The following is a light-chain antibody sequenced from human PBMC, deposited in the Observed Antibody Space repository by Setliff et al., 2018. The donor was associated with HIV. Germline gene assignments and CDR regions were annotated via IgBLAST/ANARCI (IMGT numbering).Light chain of an antibody. CDR1: SSNIGAGYD. J-gene: IGLJ1*01. Sequence: QSALTQPPSVSGAPGQTVIVSCTGSSSNIGAGYDVQWYQHLPGAGPKLLIYGNNSRPSGVPDRFSGSRSGTSASLAITGLQAEDDADYYCQSYDNILNGLDIFGTGTKVTVL. CDR3: QSYDNILNGLDI. V-gene: IGLV1-40*01. CDR2: GNN.